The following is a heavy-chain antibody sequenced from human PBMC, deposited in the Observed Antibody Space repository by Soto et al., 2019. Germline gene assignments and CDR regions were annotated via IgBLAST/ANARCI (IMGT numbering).Heavy chain of an antibody. CDR1: GGTFSSYA. Sequence: QVQLVQSGAEVQKPGSSVKVSCKASGGTFSSYAISWVRQAPGQGREWMGGIIPIFGKANYEGKCRGRVKITTDEATGQAYMELSSLRSEDTAVYYCARHSYGSGSYYAPDYYYYGMDVWGQGTTVTFSS. J-gene: IGHJ6*02. CDR3: ARHSYGSGSYYAPDYYYYGMDV. D-gene: IGHD3-10*01. CDR2: IIPIFGKA. V-gene: IGHV1-69*01.